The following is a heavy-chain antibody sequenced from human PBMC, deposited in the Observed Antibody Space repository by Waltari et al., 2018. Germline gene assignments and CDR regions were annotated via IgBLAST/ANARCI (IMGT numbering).Heavy chain of an antibody. J-gene: IGHJ4*02. CDR3: ATGGIYSYASL. CDR1: GVTVRSYA. V-gene: IGHV3-23*01. CDR2: ISGSGGST. D-gene: IGHD5-18*01. Sequence: EVQLLESGGGLVQPGGSMRLSCAAYGVTVRSYAMSWVRQAPGKGLECVSAISGSGGSTFYADSVKGRFTISRDNSKNTLYLQMNSLRAEDTAVYYCATGGIYSYASLWGQGTLVTVSS.